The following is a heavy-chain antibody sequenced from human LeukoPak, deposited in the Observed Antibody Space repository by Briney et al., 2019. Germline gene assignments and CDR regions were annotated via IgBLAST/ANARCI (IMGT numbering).Heavy chain of an antibody. CDR2: IYHSGST. Sequence: SQTLSLTCTVSGGSISSGGYYWSWIRQPPGKGLEWIGYIYHSGSTYYNPSLKSRVTISVDRSKNQFSLKLSSVTAADTAVYYCARKPPGNDAFDIWGQGTMVTVSS. CDR3: ARKPPGNDAFDI. J-gene: IGHJ3*02. CDR1: GGSISSGGYY. V-gene: IGHV4-30-2*01.